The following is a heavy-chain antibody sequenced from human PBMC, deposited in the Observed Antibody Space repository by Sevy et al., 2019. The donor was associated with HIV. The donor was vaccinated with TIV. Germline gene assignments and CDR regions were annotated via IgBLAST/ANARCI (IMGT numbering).Heavy chain of an antibody. CDR1: GFSFSSSS. CDR3: ASDYSGSYYRFDL. Sequence: GGSLRLSCAASGFSFSSSSMNWLRQAPGKGLEWLAYITRDGKTKYYADFVKGRFTISRDKAQNSLFLQLNSLRDDDTAVYSCASDYSGSYYRFDLWGHGTLVTVSS. CDR2: ITRDGKTK. V-gene: IGHV3-48*02. J-gene: IGHJ4*01. D-gene: IGHD1-26*01.